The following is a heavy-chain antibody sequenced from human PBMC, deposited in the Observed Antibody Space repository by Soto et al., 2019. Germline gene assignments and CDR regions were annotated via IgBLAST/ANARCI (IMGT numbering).Heavy chain of an antibody. CDR2: IIAIFGTA. J-gene: IGHJ6*02. V-gene: IGHV1-69*01. CDR1: GGTFSSYA. D-gene: IGHD6-19*01. CDR3: ASNIAVAGTGYYYYYYGMDV. Sequence: QVQLVQSGAEVKKPGSSVKVSCKASGGTFSSYAISWVRQAPGQGLEWMGGIIAIFGTANYAQKFQGRVTITADESTSTAYMELSSLRSEDTAVYYCASNIAVAGTGYYYYYYGMDVWGQGTTVTVSS.